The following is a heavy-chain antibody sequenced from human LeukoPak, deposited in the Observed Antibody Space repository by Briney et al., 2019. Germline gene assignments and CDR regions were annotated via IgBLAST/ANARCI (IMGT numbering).Heavy chain of an antibody. CDR2: IYSGGST. D-gene: IGHD6-13*01. CDR3: AKGGTSSWHSFDY. Sequence: GGSLRLSCAASGFTVSSKYMSWVRQAPGKGLEWVSIIYSGGSTFYADSVKGRFTISRDDSKSTLYLQMNSLRAEDTAVYYCAKGGTSSWHSFDYWGQGTLVTVSS. CDR1: GFTVSSKY. V-gene: IGHV3-53*01. J-gene: IGHJ4*02.